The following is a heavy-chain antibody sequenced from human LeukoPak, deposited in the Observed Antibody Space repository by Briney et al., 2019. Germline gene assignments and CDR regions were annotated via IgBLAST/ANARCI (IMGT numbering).Heavy chain of an antibody. CDR1: GFTFSSYG. J-gene: IGHJ3*02. Sequence: GRSLRLSCAASGFTFSSYGMHWVRQAPGKGLEWVAVIWYDGSNKYYADSVKGRFTISRDNSKNTLYLQMNSLRAEDTAVYYCAKDHLLRGDKAGGDAFDIWGQGTMVTVSS. D-gene: IGHD4-17*01. V-gene: IGHV3-33*06. CDR2: IWYDGSNK. CDR3: AKDHLLRGDKAGGDAFDI.